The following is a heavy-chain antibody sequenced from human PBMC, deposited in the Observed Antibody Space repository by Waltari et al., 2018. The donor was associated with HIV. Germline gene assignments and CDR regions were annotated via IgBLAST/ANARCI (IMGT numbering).Heavy chain of an antibody. D-gene: IGHD5-18*01. V-gene: IGHV3-66*01. Sequence: EVQLVESGGGLVQPGGSLRLSCAASGFTVSSNYMSWVRQAPGKGLGCVSLIYTGGSTYYADSGKGRFTISRDNSKNTLYLQMNSLRAEDTAVYYCASPDTTMVHGHYYFYHMDVWGQGTTVTVSS. CDR1: GFTVSSNY. J-gene: IGHJ6*02. CDR2: IYTGGST. CDR3: ASPDTTMVHGHYYFYHMDV.